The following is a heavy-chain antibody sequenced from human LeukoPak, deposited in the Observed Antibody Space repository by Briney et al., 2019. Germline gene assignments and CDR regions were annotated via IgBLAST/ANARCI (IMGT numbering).Heavy chain of an antibody. CDR2: ISSSGSTI. Sequence: GGSLRLSCAASGFTFSDYYMSWIRQAPGKGLEWVSYISSSGSTIYYADSVKGRFTISRDNAKNSLYLQMNSLRAEDTAVYYCARVFLYCGGDCYSGGEDYWGQGTLVTVSS. D-gene: IGHD2-21*02. CDR3: ARVFLYCGGDCYSGGEDY. V-gene: IGHV3-11*04. CDR1: GFTFSDYY. J-gene: IGHJ4*02.